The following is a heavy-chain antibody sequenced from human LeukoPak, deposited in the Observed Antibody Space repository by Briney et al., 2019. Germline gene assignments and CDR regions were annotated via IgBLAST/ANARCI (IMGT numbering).Heavy chain of an antibody. CDR2: ISSSSSYI. Sequence: GGSLRLSCAASGFTFSSYSMNWVRQAPGKGLEWVSSISSSSSYIYYADSVKGRFTISRDNAKNSLYLQMNSLRAEDTAVYYCARDSPFDWTNPSYYYMDVWGKGTTVTVSS. V-gene: IGHV3-21*01. J-gene: IGHJ6*03. CDR1: GFTFSSYS. CDR3: ARDSPFDWTNPSYYYMDV. D-gene: IGHD3-9*01.